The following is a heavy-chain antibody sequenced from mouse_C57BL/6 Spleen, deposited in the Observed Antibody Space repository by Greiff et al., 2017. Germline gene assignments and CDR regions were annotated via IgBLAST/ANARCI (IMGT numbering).Heavy chain of an antibody. D-gene: IGHD1-1*01. CDR2: LYPSDSNT. Sequence: QVQLQQPGAELVKPGASVKVSCKASGYTFTSYWMPWVKQRPGQGLEWIGRLYPSDSNTNYNQKFKGKATLTVDKSSSTDYMQLSSLTSEDAAVYYCAMPSTTVVFDYWGQGTTLTVSS. CDR3: AMPSTTVVFDY. CDR1: GYTFTSYW. V-gene: IGHV1-74*01. J-gene: IGHJ2*01.